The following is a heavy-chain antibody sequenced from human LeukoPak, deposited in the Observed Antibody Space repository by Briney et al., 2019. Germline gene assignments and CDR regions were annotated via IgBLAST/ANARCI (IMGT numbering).Heavy chain of an antibody. CDR3: ARDLRWPVMDY. V-gene: IGHV3-7*01. J-gene: IGHJ4*02. Sequence: PGGSLRLSCAASGFTFSSYVMAWVRQAPGKGLEWVANIKQGGGEKYYVESVKGRLTISRDNSKNSLDLQMNSLRAEDTAVYYWARDLRWPVMDYWGQETLVTVS. CDR2: IKQGGGEK. CDR1: GFTFSSYV. D-gene: IGHD3-16*01.